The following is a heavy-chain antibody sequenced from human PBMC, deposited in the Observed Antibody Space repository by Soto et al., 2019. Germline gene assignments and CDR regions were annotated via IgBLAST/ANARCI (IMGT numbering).Heavy chain of an antibody. V-gene: IGHV4-59*08. CDR1: GGSISSYY. D-gene: IGHD5-12*01. J-gene: IGHJ3*02. CDR2: IYYSGST. Sequence: QVQLQESGPGLVKPSETLSLTCTVSGGSISSYYWSWIRQPPGKGLDWIGYIYYSGSTNYNPSLRSRVAISVDTSKKQFSLKLSSVTAADTAVYYCVRYSGYVTDAFDIWGQATMVTVSS. CDR3: VRYSGYVTDAFDI.